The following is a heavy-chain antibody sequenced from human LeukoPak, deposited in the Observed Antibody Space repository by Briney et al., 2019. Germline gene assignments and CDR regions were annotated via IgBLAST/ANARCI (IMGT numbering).Heavy chain of an antibody. Sequence: GGSLRLSCAASGFTFSSYAMHWVRQAPGKGLEWVAVISYDGSNKYYADSVKGRFTISRDNSKNTLYLQMNSLRAEDTAVYYCARDARGSGDYWGQGTLVTVSS. CDR3: ARDARGSGDY. V-gene: IGHV3-30-3*01. J-gene: IGHJ4*02. CDR1: GFTFSSYA. CDR2: ISYDGSNK. D-gene: IGHD5-12*01.